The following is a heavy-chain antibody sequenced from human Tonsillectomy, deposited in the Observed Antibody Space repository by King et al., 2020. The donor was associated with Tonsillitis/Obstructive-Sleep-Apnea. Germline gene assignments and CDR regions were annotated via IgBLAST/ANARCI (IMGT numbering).Heavy chain of an antibody. V-gene: IGHV3-49*05. CDR3: TTTIFEKGDCYYYMDV. J-gene: IGHJ6*03. D-gene: IGHD3-3*01. Sequence: VQLVESGGDLVKPGRSLTLSCSTSGFNFGDYAVTWFRQAPGKGLEWVGFIGSKTYGVTTEYAASVKGRFTISRDDSKSIAYLQMNSLKTDDTAVYYCTTTIFEKGDCYYYMDVWGKGTTVTVS. CDR1: GFNFGDYA. CDR2: IGSKTYGVTT.